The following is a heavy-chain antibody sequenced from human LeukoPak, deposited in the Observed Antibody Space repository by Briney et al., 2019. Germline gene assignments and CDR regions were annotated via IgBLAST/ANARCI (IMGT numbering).Heavy chain of an antibody. CDR1: GFRFSDYW. CDR2: INQGGNEK. CDR3: ARDGVAAGLYFDS. V-gene: IGHV3-7*03. Sequence: GGSLRLSCAASGFRFSDYWMNWVRQAPGKGLEWVASINQGGNEKHYVDSLRGRFTISRDNAKNSLYLQMSSLRVVDTAVYYCARDGVAAGLYFDSWGQGTLVTVSS. J-gene: IGHJ4*02. D-gene: IGHD2-15*01.